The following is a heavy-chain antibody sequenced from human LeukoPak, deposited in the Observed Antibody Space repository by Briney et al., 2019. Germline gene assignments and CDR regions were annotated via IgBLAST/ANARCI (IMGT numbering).Heavy chain of an antibody. D-gene: IGHD5-24*01. V-gene: IGHV3-30*01. Sequence: AGGSLRLSCAASGFTFSSYAVHWVRQAPGKGLEWLAVIFYDGSNQYYADSVKGRFTISRDNSTNTMYLQLNSVRAEDTALYYCARDLVEMATTQIDYWGQGTQVTVSS. J-gene: IGHJ4*02. CDR1: GFTFSSYA. CDR3: ARDLVEMATTQIDY. CDR2: IFYDGSNQ.